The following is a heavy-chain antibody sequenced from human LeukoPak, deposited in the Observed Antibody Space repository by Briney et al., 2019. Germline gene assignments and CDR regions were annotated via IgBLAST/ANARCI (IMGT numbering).Heavy chain of an antibody. J-gene: IGHJ4*02. D-gene: IGHD6-19*01. CDR3: AREGQWLAPFDY. CDR1: GFTVSSNY. Sequence: PGGSLRLSCAASGFTVSSNYMSWVRQAPGKGLEWVSVIYSGGSTYYADSVKGRFTISRDNSKNTLYPQMNSLRAEDTAVYYCAREGQWLAPFDYWGQGTLVTVSS. CDR2: IYSGGST. V-gene: IGHV3-66*01.